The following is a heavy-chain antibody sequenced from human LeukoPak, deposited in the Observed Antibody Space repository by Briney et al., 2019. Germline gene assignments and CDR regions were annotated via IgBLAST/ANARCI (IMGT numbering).Heavy chain of an antibody. CDR2: IYSGGGT. V-gene: IGHV3-53*01. CDR1: GFTVSSNY. Sequence: GGSLRLSCAASGFTVSSNYMSWVRQAPGKGLEWVSVIYSGGGTYYADSVKGRFTISRDNSKNTLYLQMNSLRAEDTAVYYCARGPYYNILTGYSDWFDPWGQGTLVTVSS. CDR3: ARGPYYNILTGYSDWFDP. D-gene: IGHD3-9*01. J-gene: IGHJ5*02.